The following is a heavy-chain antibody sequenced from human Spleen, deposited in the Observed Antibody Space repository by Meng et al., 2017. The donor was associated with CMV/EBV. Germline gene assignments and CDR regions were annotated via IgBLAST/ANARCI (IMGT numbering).Heavy chain of an antibody. CDR2: INPNSGGT. CDR3: ARASNRLGGGHLDS. D-gene: IGHD3-16*01. J-gene: IGHJ4*02. V-gene: IGHV1-2*02. CDR1: DYIFSKYS. Sequence: ASVKVSCKSSDYIFSKYSIVWIRQAPGQGLEWMGWINPNSGGTNYAQKFQGRVTMTRDTSISTAYMELSRLRSDDTAVYYCARASNRLGGGHLDSWGQGTLVTVSS.